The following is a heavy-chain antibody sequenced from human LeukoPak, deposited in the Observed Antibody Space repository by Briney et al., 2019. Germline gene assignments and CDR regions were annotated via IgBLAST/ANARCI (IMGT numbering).Heavy chain of an antibody. J-gene: IGHJ4*02. CDR1: GFIFSDHA. CDR3: ARQMTSTRLFDS. D-gene: IGHD5/OR15-5a*01. Sequence: PGRTLRLSCVASGFIFSDHAFHWVRQSPDKGLEWVALIGSDGTKQYYADSVQGRFTFSRENSKNTLFLQMNTVRADDTAVYFCARQMTSTRLFDSWGQGTLVTVSS. CDR2: IGSDGTKQ. V-gene: IGHV3-30*04.